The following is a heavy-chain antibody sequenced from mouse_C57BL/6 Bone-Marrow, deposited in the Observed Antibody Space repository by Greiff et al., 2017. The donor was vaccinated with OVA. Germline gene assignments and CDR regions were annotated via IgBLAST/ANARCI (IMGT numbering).Heavy chain of an antibody. J-gene: IGHJ3*01. V-gene: IGHV1-81*01. Sequence: QVQLKQSGAELARPGASVKLSCKASGYTFTSYGISWVKQRTGQGLEWIGEIYPRSGNTYYNEKFKGKATLTADKSSSTAYMELRSLTSEDSAVYFCARGAGTRIAYWGQGTLVTVSA. D-gene: IGHD4-1*01. CDR3: ARGAGTRIAY. CDR1: GYTFTSYG. CDR2: IYPRSGNT.